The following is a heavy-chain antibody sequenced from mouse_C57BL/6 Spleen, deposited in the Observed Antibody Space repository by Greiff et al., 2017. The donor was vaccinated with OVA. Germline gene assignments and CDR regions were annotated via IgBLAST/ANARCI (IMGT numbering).Heavy chain of an antibody. CDR3: ARGGTPYYYAMDY. J-gene: IGHJ4*01. CDR2: IYWDDDK. V-gene: IGHV8-12*01. CDR1: GFSLSTSGMG. D-gene: IGHD2-14*01. Sequence: QVTLKVCGPGILQSSQTLSLTCSFSGFSLSTSGMGVSWIRQPSGKGLEWLAHIYWDDDKRYNPSLKSRLTISKDTSRNQVFLKITSVDTADTATYYCARGGTPYYYAMDYWGQGTSVTVSS.